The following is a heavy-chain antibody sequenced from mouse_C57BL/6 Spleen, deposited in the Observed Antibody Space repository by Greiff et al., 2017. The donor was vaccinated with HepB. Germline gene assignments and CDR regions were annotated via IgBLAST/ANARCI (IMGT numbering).Heavy chain of an antibody. V-gene: IGHV1-54*01. Sequence: QVQLQQSGAELVRPGTSVKVSCKASGYAFTNYLIEWVKQRPGQGLEWIGVINPGSGGTNYNEKFKGKATLTADKSSSTAYMQLSSLTSEDSAVYFCARPLDGYYLWFAYWGQGTLVTVSA. J-gene: IGHJ3*01. CDR1: GYAFTNYL. CDR2: INPGSGGT. D-gene: IGHD2-3*01. CDR3: ARPLDGYYLWFAY.